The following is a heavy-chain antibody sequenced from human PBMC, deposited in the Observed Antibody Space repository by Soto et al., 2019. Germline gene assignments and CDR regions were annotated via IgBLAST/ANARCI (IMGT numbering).Heavy chain of an antibody. D-gene: IGHD2-21*01. CDR2: IIPILGIA. CDR1: GGTFSSYT. V-gene: IGHV1-69*02. CDR3: ARGILGDSDFDY. Sequence: SVKVSCKASGGTFSSYTISWVRQAPGQGLEWMGRIIPILGIANYAQKFQGRVTITADKSTSTAYMELSSLRSEDTAVYYCARGILGDSDFDYWGQGTLVTVSS. J-gene: IGHJ4*02.